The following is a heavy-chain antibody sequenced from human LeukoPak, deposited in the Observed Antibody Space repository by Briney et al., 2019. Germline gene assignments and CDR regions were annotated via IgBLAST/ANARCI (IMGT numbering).Heavy chain of an antibody. J-gene: IGHJ3*02. D-gene: IGHD3-10*01. CDR2: ISYDGSNK. V-gene: IGHV3-30*18. Sequence: GGSLRLSCAASGFTFSSYGMHWVRQAPGKGLEWVAVISYDGSNKYYADSMKGRFTISRDNSKNTLYLQMNSLRAEDTAVYYCAKVAALYYYGSGSPWGAFDIWGQGTMVTVSS. CDR3: AKVAALYYYGSGSPWGAFDI. CDR1: GFTFSSYG.